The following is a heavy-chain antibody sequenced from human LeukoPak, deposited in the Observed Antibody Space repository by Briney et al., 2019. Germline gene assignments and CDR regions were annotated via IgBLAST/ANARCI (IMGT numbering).Heavy chain of an antibody. Sequence: RPGGSLRLSCAASGFTFDDYGMSWVRQAPGKGLEWVSGIKWNGGSTGYADSVKGRFTISRDNAKNSLYLQMNSLRAEDTALYYCARARELLWFGELSYYFDYWGQGTLVTVSS. D-gene: IGHD3-10*01. CDR3: ARARELLWFGELSYYFDY. CDR1: GFTFDDYG. V-gene: IGHV3-20*04. CDR2: IKWNGGST. J-gene: IGHJ4*02.